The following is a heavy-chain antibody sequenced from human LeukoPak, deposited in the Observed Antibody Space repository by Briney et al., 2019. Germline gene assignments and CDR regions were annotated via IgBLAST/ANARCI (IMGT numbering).Heavy chain of an antibody. D-gene: IGHD3-10*01. CDR2: MSHDGRNQ. CDR3: ASSDTWKGFGESETYYYSHYAMDV. V-gene: IGHV3-30*15. J-gene: IGHJ6*02. CDR1: GYTFRSYA. Sequence: PGTSLRLACAASGYTFRSYAFHWVRQAPGRGLEWVALMSHDGRNQYFADSVRGRFTISRDYSKNTLYLHMSSLRAEDTAIYYCASSDTWKGFGESETYYYSHYAMDVWGQGTTVIVSS.